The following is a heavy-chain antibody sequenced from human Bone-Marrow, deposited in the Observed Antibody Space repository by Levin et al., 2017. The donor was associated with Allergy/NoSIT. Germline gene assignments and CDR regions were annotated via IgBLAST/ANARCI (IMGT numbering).Heavy chain of an antibody. J-gene: IGHJ6*02. Sequence: GGSLRLSCAASGILFSSYDMNWVRQAPGKGLEWVSSISAGGNYIYYADSVKGRFTISRDNAKNSLFLQMNRLRAEDTAVYSCASWAMYHYDRSAFDYFYYAMDVWGQGTTVTVSS. CDR1: GILFSSYD. CDR3: ASWAMYHYDRSAFDYFYYAMDV. V-gene: IGHV3-21*01. CDR2: ISAGGNYI. D-gene: IGHD3-22*01.